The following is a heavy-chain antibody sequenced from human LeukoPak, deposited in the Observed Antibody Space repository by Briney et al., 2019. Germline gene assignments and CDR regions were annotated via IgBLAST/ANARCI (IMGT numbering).Heavy chain of an antibody. CDR1: GGSISSSSYY. CDR2: IYYSGST. J-gene: IGHJ4*02. Sequence: MLLETLSLTCTVSGGSISSSSYYWGWIRQPPGKGLEWIGSIYYSGSTYYNPSLKSRVTISVDTSKNQFFLKLSSVTAADTAVYYCVNGAVAGTVYWGQGTLVTVSS. V-gene: IGHV4-39*07. D-gene: IGHD6-19*01. CDR3: VNGAVAGTVY.